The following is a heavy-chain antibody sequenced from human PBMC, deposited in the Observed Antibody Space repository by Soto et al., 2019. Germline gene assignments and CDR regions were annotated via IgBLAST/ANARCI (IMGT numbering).Heavy chain of an antibody. D-gene: IGHD6-6*01. CDR3: ARDSSSSAFDS. CDR1: GFTFDISS. CDR2: IGSRSTFI. J-gene: IGHJ4*02. V-gene: IGHV3-21*02. Sequence: EVQLVESGGGLVKPGGSLRLSCAASGFTFDISSMNWVRQAPGKGLEWVSSIGSRSTFIYYADSVQGRFTITRDNAKNSLYLHMNNLRAGDTAVYYCARDSSSSAFDSWGQGTLVTVSS.